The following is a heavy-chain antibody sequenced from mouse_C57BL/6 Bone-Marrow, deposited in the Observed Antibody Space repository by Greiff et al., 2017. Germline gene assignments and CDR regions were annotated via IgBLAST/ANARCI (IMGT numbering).Heavy chain of an antibody. V-gene: IGHV1-64*01. CDR1: GYTFTSYW. J-gene: IGHJ4*01. CDR3: ARSVDSSGPYAIDY. D-gene: IGHD3-2*02. CDR2: IHPKSGST. Sequence: VQLQQPGAELVKPGASVKLSCKASGYTFTSYWMHWVKQRPGQGLEWIGMIHPKSGSTNYNEKFKSKATLTVDKSSSTAYMQLSSLTSEDSAVYYCARSVDSSGPYAIDYWGQGTSVTVSS.